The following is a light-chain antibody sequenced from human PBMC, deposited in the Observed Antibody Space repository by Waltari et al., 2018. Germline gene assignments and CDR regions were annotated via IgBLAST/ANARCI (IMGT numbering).Light chain of an antibody. CDR3: SSYTGNITAV. CDR1: SSDVGGYNY. V-gene: IGLV2-14*03. CDR2: DVS. Sequence: QSALTQPASVSGSPGQSITISCTGTSSDVGGYNYVSWYQQHPGKAPKLMIYDVSNRPSGVSNRLSGSKSGNTASLTISGLQAEDEADYYCSSYTGNITAVFGGGTKLTVL. J-gene: IGLJ2*01.